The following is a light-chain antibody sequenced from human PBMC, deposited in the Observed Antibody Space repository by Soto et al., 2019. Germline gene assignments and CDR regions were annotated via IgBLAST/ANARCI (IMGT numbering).Light chain of an antibody. CDR3: QSYDSSLSSYV. V-gene: IGLV1-40*01. CDR1: SSNIGAGYA. J-gene: IGLJ1*01. Sequence: QSVLTQPPSVSGAPGQRVTISCTGSSSNIGAGYAVHWYQQLPGTAPKLLIYGNSNRPSGVPDRFSGSKSGTSASLAITGLQAEHEADYYCQSYDSSLSSYVFGTGTKLTVL. CDR2: GNS.